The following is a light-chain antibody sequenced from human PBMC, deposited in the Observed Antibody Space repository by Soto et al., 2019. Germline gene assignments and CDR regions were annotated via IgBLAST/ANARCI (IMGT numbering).Light chain of an antibody. CDR1: SSDVGGYNY. CDR2: EVS. V-gene: IGLV2-8*01. Sequence: QSALTQPPSASGSPGQSVTISCTGTSSDVGGYNYVSWYQQHPGKAPKLMISEVSKRPSGVPDRFSGSKSGNTASLTVSGLQLGDEGDYYCSSYSGTTNFVVFGGGTKLPAL. CDR3: SSYSGTTNFVV. J-gene: IGLJ2*01.